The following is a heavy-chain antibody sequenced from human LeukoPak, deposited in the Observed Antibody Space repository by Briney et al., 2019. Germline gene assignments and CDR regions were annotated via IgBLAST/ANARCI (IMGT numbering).Heavy chain of an antibody. V-gene: IGHV4-61*02. Sequence: SQTLSLTCTVSGGSISSGSYYWSWIRQPAGKGLEWIGRIYTSGSTNYNPSLKSRVTISVDTSKNQFSLKLSSVTAADTAAYYCARGIAAAFDYWGQGTLVTVSS. CDR3: ARGIAAAFDY. D-gene: IGHD6-13*01. CDR2: IYTSGST. J-gene: IGHJ4*02. CDR1: GGSISSGSYY.